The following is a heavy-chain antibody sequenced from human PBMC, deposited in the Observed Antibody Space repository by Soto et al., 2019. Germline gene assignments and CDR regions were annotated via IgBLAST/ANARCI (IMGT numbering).Heavy chain of an antibody. CDR1: GFTYSNYR. Sequence: EVQLVESGGGLVQPGGSLRLSCAASGFTYSNYRMHWVRQAPGKGLEWVSRINSDGSSTVYADSVKGRFTISRDNAKNMLYLQLSSLRAEDTAVFYCARVWPVANYWYFDLCGRGTLVIVSS. J-gene: IGHJ2*01. CDR2: INSDGSST. CDR3: ARVWPVANYWYFDL. D-gene: IGHD2-21*01. V-gene: IGHV3-74*01.